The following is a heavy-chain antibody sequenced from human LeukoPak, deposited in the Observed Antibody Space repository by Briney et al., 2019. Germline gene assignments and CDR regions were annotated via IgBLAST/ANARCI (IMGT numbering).Heavy chain of an antibody. V-gene: IGHV4-39*01. Sequence: SETLSLTCTVSGGSISSSSYYWGWIRQPPGKGLEWLGSIYYSGSTYYNPSLKSRVTISVDTSKNQFSLKLSSVTAADTAVYYCARHGLGITMVRGVIPNWFDPWGQGTQVTVSS. CDR1: GGSISSSSYY. CDR2: IYYSGST. CDR3: ARHGLGITMVRGVIPNWFDP. D-gene: IGHD3-10*01. J-gene: IGHJ5*02.